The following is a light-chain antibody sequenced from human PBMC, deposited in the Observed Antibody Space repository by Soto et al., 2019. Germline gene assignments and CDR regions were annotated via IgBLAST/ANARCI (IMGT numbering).Light chain of an antibody. Sequence: EIVLTQPPGTLSLSPGERATLSCRASQSVSSSYLAWYQQKPGQAPRLLISGTSSRATGIPDRFSGSGSGTDFTLTISSLEPEDFAVYYCQQRSNWTFGQGTKVDIK. J-gene: IGKJ1*01. CDR1: QSVSSSY. CDR2: GTS. V-gene: IGKV3D-20*02. CDR3: QQRSNWT.